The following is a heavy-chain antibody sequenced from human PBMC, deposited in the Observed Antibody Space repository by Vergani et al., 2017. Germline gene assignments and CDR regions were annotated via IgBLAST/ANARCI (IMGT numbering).Heavy chain of an antibody. J-gene: IGHJ4*02. D-gene: IGHD6-13*01. CDR3: ARGDGIAAAGPLDY. CDR2: ISSSSSYI. V-gene: IGHV3-21*01. CDR1: GFTFSSYS. Sequence: EVQLVESGGGLVQPGGSLRLSCAASGFTFSSYSMNWVRQAPGKGLEWVSSISSSSSYIYYADSVKGRFTISRDNAKNSLYLQMNSLRAEDTAVYYCARGDGIAAAGPLDYWGQGTLVTVSS.